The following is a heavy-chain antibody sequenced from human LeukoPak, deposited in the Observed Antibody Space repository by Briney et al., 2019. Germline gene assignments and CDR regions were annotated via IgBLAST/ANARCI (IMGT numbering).Heavy chain of an antibody. J-gene: IGHJ5*02. CDR3: ARRGHYGSGSYWFDP. D-gene: IGHD3-10*01. CDR2: IYYSGST. V-gene: IGHV4-59*12. Sequence: SETLSLTCTVSGGSISSYYWSWIRQPPGKGLEWIGYIYYSGSTDYNPSLKSRVTISVDTSKNQFSLKLSSVTAADTAVYHCARRGHYGSGSYWFDPWGQGTLVTVSS. CDR1: GGSISSYY.